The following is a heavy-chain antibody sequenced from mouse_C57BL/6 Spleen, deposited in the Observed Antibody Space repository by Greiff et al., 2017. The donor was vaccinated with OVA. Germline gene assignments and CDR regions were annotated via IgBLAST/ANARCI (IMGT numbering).Heavy chain of an antibody. J-gene: IGHJ4*01. V-gene: IGHV1-4*01. Sequence: VKVVESGAELARPGASVKMSCKASGYTFTSYTMHWVKQRPGQGLEWIGYINPSSGYTKYNQKFKDKATLTADKSSSTAYMQLSSLTSEDSAVYYCAREGISAMDYWGQGTSVTVSS. CDR2: INPSSGYT. CDR3: AREGISAMDY. CDR1: GYTFTSYT.